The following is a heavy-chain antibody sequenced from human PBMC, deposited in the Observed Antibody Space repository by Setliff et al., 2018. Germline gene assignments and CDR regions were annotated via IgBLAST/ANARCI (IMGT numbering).Heavy chain of an antibody. CDR1: GASIRNYY. Sequence: PSETLSLTCTVSGASIRNYYWTRIRQPPGKGLEWIGYVHFTGSTNYNPSLKSRVTMSADVSKNQFSLKLSSVTAADTAVYYCARKVEQWLTPHFDQWGQGALVTVSS. J-gene: IGHJ4*02. CDR3: ARKVEQWLTPHFDQ. V-gene: IGHV4-59*01. CDR2: VHFTGST. D-gene: IGHD6-19*01.